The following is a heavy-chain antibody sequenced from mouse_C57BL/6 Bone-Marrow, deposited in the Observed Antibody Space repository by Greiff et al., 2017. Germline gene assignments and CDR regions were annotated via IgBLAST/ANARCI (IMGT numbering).Heavy chain of an antibody. J-gene: IGHJ3*01. Sequence: QVQLQQSGAELVRPGTSVKVSCKAFGYAFTNYLIEWVKQRPGQGLEWIGVINPGSGGTNYNEKFKGKATLTADKSSSTAYMQLSSLTSEDSAVYFCARSKNWDSWFAYWGQGTLVTVSA. D-gene: IGHD4-1*01. CDR3: ARSKNWDSWFAY. CDR1: GYAFTNYL. V-gene: IGHV1-54*01. CDR2: INPGSGGT.